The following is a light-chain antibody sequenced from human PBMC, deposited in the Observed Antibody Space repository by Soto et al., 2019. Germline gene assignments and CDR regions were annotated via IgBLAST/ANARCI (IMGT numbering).Light chain of an antibody. Sequence: DIPMTQSPSSLSASVGDRVTITCQARQDISNYLNWYQQKPGKAPKLLIYDASNLETGVPSRFSGSGSGTDFPFTISSLQPEDIATYYCQQYDNLPITFGQGTRLEIK. J-gene: IGKJ5*01. CDR1: QDISNY. V-gene: IGKV1-33*01. CDR2: DAS. CDR3: QQYDNLPIT.